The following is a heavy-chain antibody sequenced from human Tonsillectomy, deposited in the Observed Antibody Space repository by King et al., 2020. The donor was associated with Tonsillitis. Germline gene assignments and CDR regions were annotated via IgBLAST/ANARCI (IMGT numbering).Heavy chain of an antibody. CDR2: INQGGDT. CDR1: GGSFRGYY. V-gene: IGHV4-34*01. CDR3: ARPDPTVLESFLH. J-gene: IGHJ1*01. Sequence: VQLPQWGAGLLKPSETLSLTCAAYGGSFRGYYWSWIRQPPGKGLEWIGEINQGGDTNYNPSLKSRVTISVDTSKNQFSLKLSSVSAADTAVYFCARPDPTVLESFLHWGQGTLVTVSP. D-gene: IGHD4-11*01.